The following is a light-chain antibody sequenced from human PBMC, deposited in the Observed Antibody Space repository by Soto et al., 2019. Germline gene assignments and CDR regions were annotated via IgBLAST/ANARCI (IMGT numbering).Light chain of an antibody. Sequence: QSALTQPASVSGSPGQSITISCTGNSSDVGSYNLVSWYQQHPGKAPKLMIYKGSKRPSGVSNRFSGSKSGNTASLTISGLQAEDEADYYCCSYAGSSTLDVVFGGGTKLTVL. CDR3: CSYAGSSTLDVV. CDR2: KGS. V-gene: IGLV2-23*01. CDR1: SSDVGSYNL. J-gene: IGLJ2*01.